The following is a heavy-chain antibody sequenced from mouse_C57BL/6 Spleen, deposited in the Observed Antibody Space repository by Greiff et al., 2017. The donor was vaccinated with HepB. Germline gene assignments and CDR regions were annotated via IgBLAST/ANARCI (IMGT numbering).Heavy chain of an antibody. CDR3: TTEITTVLDD. J-gene: IGHJ2*01. D-gene: IGHD2-4*01. V-gene: IGHV14-4*01. Sequence: VQLQQSGAELVRPGASVKLSCTASGFNIKDDYMHGVKQRPEQGLEWIGWIDPESGDTEYASKFQGTATITADTSSNTAYLQLSSLTSEDTAVYYCTTEITTVLDDWGQSTTLTVSS. CDR2: IDPESGDT. CDR1: GFNIKDDY.